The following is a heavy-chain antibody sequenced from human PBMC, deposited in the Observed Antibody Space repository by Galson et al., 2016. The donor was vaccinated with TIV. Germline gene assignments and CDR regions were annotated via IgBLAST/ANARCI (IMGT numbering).Heavy chain of an antibody. CDR1: GDSVSSDSAA. Sequence: CAISGDSVSSDSAAWNWIRQSPSRGLEWLGRTYYRSKWYNDYAVAVKSRITVTPDTSKNQFSLQLTSVTPEDTAVYYCARATPSVFGVVMTLDYWGQGTLVNVSS. CDR3: ARATPSVFGVVMTLDY. CDR2: TYYRSKWYN. V-gene: IGHV6-1*01. J-gene: IGHJ4*02. D-gene: IGHD3-3*01.